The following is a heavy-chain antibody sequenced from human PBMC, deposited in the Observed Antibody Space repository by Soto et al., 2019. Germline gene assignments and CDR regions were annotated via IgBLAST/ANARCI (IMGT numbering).Heavy chain of an antibody. J-gene: IGHJ5*02. V-gene: IGHV1-69*01. CDR2: IIPIFGTA. D-gene: IGHD3-22*01. CDR3: ARERTYYYDSSGYYQYNWFDP. Sequence: QVQLVQSGAEVKKPGSSVKVSCKASGGTFSSYAISWVRQAPGQGLEWMGGIIPIFGTANYAQKFQGRVTITADESTSTAYMELSSLISEDTAVYYCARERTYYYDSSGYYQYNWFDPWGQGTLVTVSS. CDR1: GGTFSSYA.